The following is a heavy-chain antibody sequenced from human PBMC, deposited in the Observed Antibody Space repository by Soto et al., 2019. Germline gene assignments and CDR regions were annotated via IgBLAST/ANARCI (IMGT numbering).Heavy chain of an antibody. D-gene: IGHD3-9*01. CDR3: ARDVGLDSDDFFAY. CDR2: FRGDAAQA. V-gene: IGHV3-23*01. Sequence: GGSLRLSCTASGFTFTSYGMGLVRQAPGKGLQCVSTFRGDAAQAHYTDSVKGSFSISRDNSKNTVYLQMDSLRAEDTAMYFCARDVGLDSDDFFAYWGQGTQVTVSS. J-gene: IGHJ4*02. CDR1: GFTFTSYG.